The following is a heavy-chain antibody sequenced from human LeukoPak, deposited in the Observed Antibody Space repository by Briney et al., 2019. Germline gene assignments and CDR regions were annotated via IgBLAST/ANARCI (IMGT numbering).Heavy chain of an antibody. D-gene: IGHD4-17*01. J-gene: IGHJ4*02. CDR2: INWNGDST. V-gene: IGHV3-20*04. CDR1: GFTFDDYG. Sequence: GGSLRLSCAASGFTFDDYGMSWVRQAPGKGLEWVSGINWNGDSTGYADSVKGRFTISRDNAKNSLYLQMNSLRTEDTAVYYCAKEIWPTVTTPGRTYFDYWGQGALVTVSS. CDR3: AKEIWPTVTTPGRTYFDY.